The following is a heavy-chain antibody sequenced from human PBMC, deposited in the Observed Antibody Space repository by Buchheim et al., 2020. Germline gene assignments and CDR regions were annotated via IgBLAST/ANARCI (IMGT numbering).Heavy chain of an antibody. D-gene: IGHD6-19*01. V-gene: IGHV1-8*01. CDR3: ARGGFGSSGWRYYYYYYGMDA. Sequence: QVQLVQSGAEVKKPGASVKVSYKASGYTFTSDDINWVRQATGQGLEWMGWMNPNSGNTGYAQKFQGRVTMTRNTSISTAYMELSSLRSEDTAVYYCARGGFGSSGWRYYYYYYGMDAWGQGTT. CDR2: MNPNSGNT. J-gene: IGHJ6*02. CDR1: GYTFTSDD.